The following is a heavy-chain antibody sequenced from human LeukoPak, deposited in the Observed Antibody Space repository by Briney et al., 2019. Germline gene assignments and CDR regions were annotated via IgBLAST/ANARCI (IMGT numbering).Heavy chain of an antibody. CDR1: GGSISSDY. V-gene: IGHV4-59*08. CDR3: ARLLGWSGPINWFDP. CDR2: VYYSGIT. J-gene: IGHJ5*02. D-gene: IGHD3-3*01. Sequence: SETLSLTCTVAGGSISSDYWSWIRQPPGKGLEWLGYVYYSGITNYNPSLKSRVTISVGTSKNHFSLRLTSGTAADTAVYYCARLLGWSGPINWFDPWGRGTLVTVSS.